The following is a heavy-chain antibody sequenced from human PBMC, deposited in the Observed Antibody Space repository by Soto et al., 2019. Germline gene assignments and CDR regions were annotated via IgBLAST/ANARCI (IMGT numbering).Heavy chain of an antibody. J-gene: IGHJ6*02. CDR3: ARGGPGYYGMDV. CDR1: GFTFSSYW. D-gene: IGHD2-15*01. V-gene: IGHV3-74*01. CDR2: INSDGSST. Sequence: SLRLSCAASGFTFSSYWMHWVCKAPGKGLVWVSRINSDGSSTSYADSVKGRFTISRDNAKNTLYLQMNSLRAEDMAVYYCARGGPGYYGMDVWGQGTTVTVSS.